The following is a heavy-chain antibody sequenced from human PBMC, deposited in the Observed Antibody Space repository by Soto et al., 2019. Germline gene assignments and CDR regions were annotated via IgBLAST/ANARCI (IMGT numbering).Heavy chain of an antibody. CDR2: INHSGST. Sequence: QVQLQQWGAGLLKPSETLSLTCAVYGGSFSGYYWTWIRQPPGTGLEWIGEINHSGSTNYNPSLKSGVTISVDTSKHLFSLQLTSVTAADTAVYYCARDKITGLFDYWGQGTLVTVSS. D-gene: IGHD2-8*02. V-gene: IGHV4-34*01. CDR3: ARDKITGLFDY. J-gene: IGHJ4*02. CDR1: GGSFSGYY.